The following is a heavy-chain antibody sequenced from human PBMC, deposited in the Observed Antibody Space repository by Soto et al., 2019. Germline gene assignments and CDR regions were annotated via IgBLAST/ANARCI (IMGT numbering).Heavy chain of an antibody. CDR2: INPASGST. CDR3: ARDLAAGDH. D-gene: IGHD6-13*01. CDR1: GYTFTHYY. Sequence: QVQLVQSGAEVKKPGASVKLSCRTSGYTFTHYYIHWVRQAPGQGLEWLAIINPASGSTNYAQDFQGRVTFTMDTSTTTVYVELSDLRAEYTAIFYCARDLAAGDHWGQGTLVTVSS. J-gene: IGHJ4*02. V-gene: IGHV1-46*01.